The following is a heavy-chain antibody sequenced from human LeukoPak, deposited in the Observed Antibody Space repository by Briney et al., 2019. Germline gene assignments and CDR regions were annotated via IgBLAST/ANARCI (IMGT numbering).Heavy chain of an antibody. D-gene: IGHD3-3*02. CDR2: FNPSGAST. CDR3: AREEILARIRSFDY. V-gene: IGHV1-46*01. J-gene: IGHJ4*02. Sequence: ASVKVSCKASGYTFTSYYIHWVRQAPGRGLEWRGIFNPSGASTTYAQKFQGRVAMTRDTSTSTVYMELSSLRSEDTAVYYCAREEILARIRSFDYWGQGTLVTVSS. CDR1: GYTFTSYY.